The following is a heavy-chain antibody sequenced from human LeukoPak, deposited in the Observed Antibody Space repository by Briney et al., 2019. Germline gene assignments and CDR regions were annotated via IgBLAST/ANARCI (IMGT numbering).Heavy chain of an antibody. D-gene: IGHD6-13*01. CDR2: ISNDGSSR. CDR3: ASASSHRIAAGGDY. J-gene: IGHJ4*01. Sequence: AGGSLRLPCAASGFTFTNYWMHWVRQGQGKGLVWVSRISNDGSSRHYADSVKGRFTISRDNSKNMMYLQMNSLRAEDTAVYYCASASSHRIAAGGDYWGHGTLVTVSS. V-gene: IGHV3-74*01. CDR1: GFTFTNYW.